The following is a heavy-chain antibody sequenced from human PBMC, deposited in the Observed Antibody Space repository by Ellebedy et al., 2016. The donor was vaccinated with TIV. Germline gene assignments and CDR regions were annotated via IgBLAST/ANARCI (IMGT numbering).Heavy chain of an antibody. V-gene: IGHV1-18*04. J-gene: IGHJ4*02. D-gene: IGHD4-17*01. CDR2: IRAYNGNT. Sequence: AASVKVSCKASGYTFTSYGISWVRQAPGQGLEWMGWIRAYNGNTNYAQKLQGRVTMTTDTSTSTAYMYLRSLSSDDTAVYYCARDDRRTTTVSRYWGQGTLVTVSS. CDR3: ARDDRRTTTVSRY. CDR1: GYTFTSYG.